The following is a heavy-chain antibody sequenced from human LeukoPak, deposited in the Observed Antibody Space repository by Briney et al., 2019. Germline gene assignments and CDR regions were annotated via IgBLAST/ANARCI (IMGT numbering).Heavy chain of an antibody. J-gene: IGHJ4*02. CDR1: GYSFTSYW. CDR2: IDPSDSYT. Sequence: GKSLKISCKGSGYSFTSYWISWVRQMPGKGLEWMGRIDPSDSYTNYSPSFQGHVTISADKSISTAYLQWSSLKASDTAMYYCARQKATVTPSFDYWGQGTLVTVSS. CDR3: ARQKATVTPSFDY. V-gene: IGHV5-10-1*01. D-gene: IGHD4-17*01.